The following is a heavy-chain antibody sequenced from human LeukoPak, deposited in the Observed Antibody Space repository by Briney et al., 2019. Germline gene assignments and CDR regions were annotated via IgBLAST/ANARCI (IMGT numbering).Heavy chain of an antibody. CDR2: ISSSGSTI. Sequence: GGSLRLSCAASGFTFSDYYMSWIRQAPGKGLEWVSYISSSGSTIYYADSVKGRFTISRDNAKNSLYLQMSSLRAEDTAVYYCARDRTYYYDSSGYYTPGYWGQGTLVTVSS. CDR1: GFTFSDYY. J-gene: IGHJ4*02. D-gene: IGHD3-22*01. CDR3: ARDRTYYYDSSGYYTPGY. V-gene: IGHV3-11*01.